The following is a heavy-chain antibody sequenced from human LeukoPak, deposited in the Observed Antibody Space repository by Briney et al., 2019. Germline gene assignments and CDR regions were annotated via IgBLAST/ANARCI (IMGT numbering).Heavy chain of an antibody. Sequence: GGSLRLSCAASGFTFSSYSMNWVRHGPAKGLERVAFVRNDGRNKYYADSVKGRFTISRDNSKNTLYLQMNILQADDTAVYYCARGPNDDILTGWRKTYNAFDKWGQGTMVTVSS. D-gene: IGHD3-9*01. CDR3: ARGPNDDILTGWRKTYNAFDK. CDR2: VRNDGRNK. J-gene: IGHJ3*02. V-gene: IGHV3-30*02. CDR1: GFTFSSYS.